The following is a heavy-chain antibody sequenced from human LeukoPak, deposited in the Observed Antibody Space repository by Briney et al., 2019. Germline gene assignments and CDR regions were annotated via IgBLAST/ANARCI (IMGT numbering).Heavy chain of an antibody. CDR1: GYTFTRYY. CDR2: INPNSAGT. Sequence: ASVKVSCKASGYTFTRYYMHWVRQAPGQGREWMGWINPNSAGTNYAQKFQGRVTMTSHTSISTAYMELSRLRSDDTAVYYCARDGTGATPFDYWGQGTLVTVSS. V-gene: IGHV1-2*02. J-gene: IGHJ4*02. CDR3: ARDGTGATPFDY. D-gene: IGHD1-26*01.